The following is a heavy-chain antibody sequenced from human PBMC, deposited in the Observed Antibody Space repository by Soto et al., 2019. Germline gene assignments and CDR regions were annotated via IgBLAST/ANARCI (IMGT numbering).Heavy chain of an antibody. V-gene: IGHV4-59*01. CDR1: GGSISSYY. J-gene: IGHJ6*02. CDR2: IYYSGST. CDR3: ARVGGGYYYYYYGMDV. Sequence: SETLSLTCTVSGGSISSYYWSWIRQPPGKGLEWIGYIYYSGSTNYNPSLKSRVTISVDTSKNQFSLKLSSVTAADMAVYYCARVGGGYYYYYYGMDVWGQGTTVTVSS. D-gene: IGHD3-16*01.